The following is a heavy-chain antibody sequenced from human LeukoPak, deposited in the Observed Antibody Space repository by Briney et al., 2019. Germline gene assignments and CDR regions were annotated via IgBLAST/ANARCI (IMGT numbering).Heavy chain of an antibody. V-gene: IGHV1-24*01. J-gene: IGHJ5*02. CDR3: ARGPVGGVVLATAAGYFDP. CDR1: GYTLTELS. Sequence: ASVKVSCKVSGYTLTELSMHWVRQAPGKGLEWMGGFDPEDGETIYAQKFQGRVTITTDESTSTAYMELSSLRSEDTAVYYCARGPVGGVVLATAAGYFDPWGQGSLVTVSS. D-gene: IGHD2-15*01. CDR2: FDPEDGET.